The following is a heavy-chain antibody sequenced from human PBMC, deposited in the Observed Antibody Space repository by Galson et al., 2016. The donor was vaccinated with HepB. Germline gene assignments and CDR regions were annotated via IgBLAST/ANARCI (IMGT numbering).Heavy chain of an antibody. Sequence: ETLSLTCTVSGGSISNNYWTWIRQPPGKGLEWIAYLYNSGSTKCNPSLQSRVTISGDTSTNQFSLDLSSVTAADTAVYYCARIPKSAAAPFGYFDYWGQGTLVTVSS. D-gene: IGHD2-15*01. J-gene: IGHJ4*02. CDR3: ARIPKSAAAPFGYFDY. V-gene: IGHV4-59*01. CDR1: GGSISNNY. CDR2: LYNSGST.